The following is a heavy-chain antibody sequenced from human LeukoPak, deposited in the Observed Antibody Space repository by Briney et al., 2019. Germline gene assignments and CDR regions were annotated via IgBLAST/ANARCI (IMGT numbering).Heavy chain of an antibody. J-gene: IGHJ4*02. V-gene: IGHV4-39*01. CDR2: IYYSGST. D-gene: IGHD3-3*01. Sequence: SETLSLTCTVSGGSINSRSYYWGWIRQPPGKGLEWIGSIYYSGSTYHNPSLKSRVTISVDTSKNQLSLKLSSVTAADTAVYYCARLGAGPTYYDFWSGYSSFYFDYWGQGTLVTVSS. CDR3: ARLGAGPTYYDFWSGYSSFYFDY. CDR1: GGSINSRSYY.